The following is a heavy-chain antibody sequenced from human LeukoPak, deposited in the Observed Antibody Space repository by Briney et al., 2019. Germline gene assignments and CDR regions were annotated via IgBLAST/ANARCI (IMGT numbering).Heavy chain of an antibody. CDR2: IYHSGST. CDR1: GGSISSSNW. CDR3: ARRASTVVTRWGFDI. J-gene: IGHJ3*02. Sequence: PSGTLALTCAVSGGSISSSNWWSWVRQPLGKGLEWIGEIYHSGSTNYNPSLKSRVTISVDKSKNQFSLKLSSVTAADTAVYYCARRASTVVTRWGFDIWGQGTMVTVSS. D-gene: IGHD4-23*01. V-gene: IGHV4-4*02.